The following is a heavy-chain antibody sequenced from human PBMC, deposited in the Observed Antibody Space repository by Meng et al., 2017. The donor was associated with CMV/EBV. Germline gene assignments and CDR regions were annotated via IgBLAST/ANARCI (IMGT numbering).Heavy chain of an antibody. CDR1: GYTFTGYY. CDR3: ARWGGTYRLALGYFDY. Sequence: ASVKVSCKASGYTFTGYYMHWVRQAPGEGLEWMGWINPNSGGTNYAQKFQGRVTMTRDTSISTAYMEPSRLRSDDTAVYYCARWGGTYRLALGYFDYWGQGTPVTVSS. CDR2: INPNSGGT. V-gene: IGHV1-2*02. J-gene: IGHJ4*02. D-gene: IGHD6-19*01.